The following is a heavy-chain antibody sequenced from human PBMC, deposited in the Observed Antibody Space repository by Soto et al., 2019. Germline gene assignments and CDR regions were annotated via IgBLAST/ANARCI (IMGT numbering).Heavy chain of an antibody. D-gene: IGHD6-6*01. J-gene: IGHJ6*02. CDR2: INPSGGST. V-gene: IGHV1-46*01. CDR1: GYTFTSYY. Sequence: ASVKVSCKASGYTFTSYYMHWVRQAPGQGLEWMGIINPSGGSTSYAQKFQGRVTMTRDTSTSTVYMELSSLRSEDTAVYYCARDPEVYSSSSVPPYYYGMDVWGQGTTVTVSS. CDR3: ARDPEVYSSSSVPPYYYGMDV.